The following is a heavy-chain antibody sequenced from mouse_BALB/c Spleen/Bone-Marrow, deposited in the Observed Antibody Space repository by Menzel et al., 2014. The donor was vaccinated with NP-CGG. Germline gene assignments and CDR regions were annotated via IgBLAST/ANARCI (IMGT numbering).Heavy chain of an antibody. V-gene: IGHV14-3*02. CDR1: GFNIKDTY. CDR2: IDPANGNT. Sequence: EVMLVESGAELVKPGASVELSCTASGFNIKDTYMHWVKQRPEQGLEWIGRIDPANGNTKYDPKFQGKATITADTSSNTAYLQLSSLTSEDTAVYYCASYYYGSSSFAYWGQGTMVTVSA. D-gene: IGHD1-1*01. J-gene: IGHJ3*01. CDR3: ASYYYGSSSFAY.